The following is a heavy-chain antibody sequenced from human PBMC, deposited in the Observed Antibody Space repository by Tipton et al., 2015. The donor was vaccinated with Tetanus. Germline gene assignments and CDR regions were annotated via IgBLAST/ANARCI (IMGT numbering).Heavy chain of an antibody. CDR3: ARHDTFIWFGQFGAFDI. V-gene: IGHV4-39*01. CDR2: ISDSGTA. D-gene: IGHD3-10*01. Sequence: TLSLTCTVSGGSITSSTYYWGWIRQPPGKGLERIGYISDSGTAYYNASLKSRVTISVDTSKNQFSLKLSSVTAADTAVYYCARHDTFIWFGQFGAFDIWGQGTMVTVSS. CDR1: GGSITSSTYY. J-gene: IGHJ3*02.